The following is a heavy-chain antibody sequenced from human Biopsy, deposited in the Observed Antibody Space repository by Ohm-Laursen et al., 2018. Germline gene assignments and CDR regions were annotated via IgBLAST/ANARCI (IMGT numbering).Heavy chain of an antibody. J-gene: IGHJ4*02. D-gene: IGHD3-3*01. CDR2: ITRDGFYM. CDR1: GFTLNKHG. V-gene: IGHV3-21*06. Sequence: GSLRLSCAASGFTLNKHGMHWVRQAPGKGLEWVSSITRDGFYMFYADSVKGRFTISRDYAKNLVSLEMNSLRVEDTAVYYCARGGADFHGTDSWGQGTLVSVSS. CDR3: ARGGADFHGTDS.